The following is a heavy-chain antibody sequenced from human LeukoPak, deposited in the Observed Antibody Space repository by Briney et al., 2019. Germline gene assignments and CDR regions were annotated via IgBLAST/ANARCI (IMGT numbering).Heavy chain of an antibody. V-gene: IGHV1-18*01. CDR1: GYTFTSYA. CDR3: AREGSSWNYYYYGMDV. J-gene: IGHJ6*02. Sequence: ASVKVSCKASGYTFTSYAISWVRQAPGQGLEWMGWISAYNGNTNYAQKLQGRVTMTTDTSTSTAYMELRSLRSDDTAVYYCAREGSSWNYYYYGMDVWGQGTTVTVSS. CDR2: ISAYNGNT. D-gene: IGHD6-13*01.